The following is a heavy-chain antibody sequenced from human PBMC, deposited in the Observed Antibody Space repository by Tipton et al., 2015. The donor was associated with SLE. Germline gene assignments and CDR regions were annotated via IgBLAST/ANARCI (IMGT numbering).Heavy chain of an antibody. CDR1: GFTVSSNY. V-gene: IGHV3-53*05. CDR2: IYSGGNT. CDR3: ASPYGGDYYDSSGYHL. D-gene: IGHD3-22*01. J-gene: IGHJ4*02. Sequence: SLRLSCAASGFTVSSNYMNWVRQAPGKGLEWVSVIYSGGNTNYADSVKGRFTISRDNSKNTLYLQMNSLRADDTAVYFCASPYGGDYYDSSGYHLWGQGTLVTVSS.